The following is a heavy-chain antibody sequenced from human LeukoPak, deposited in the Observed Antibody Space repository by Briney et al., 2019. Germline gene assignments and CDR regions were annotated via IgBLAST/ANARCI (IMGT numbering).Heavy chain of an antibody. CDR2: IYYSGST. J-gene: IGHJ4*02. V-gene: IGHV4-59*01. CDR1: GGSISSYY. D-gene: IGHD6-6*01. Sequence: PSETLSLTCTVSGGSISSYYWSWIRQPPGKGLEWIGYIYYSGSTNYNPSLKSRVTISVDTSKNQFSLKLSSVTAADTAVYYCARDRSSIVKAGANYFDYWGQGTLVTVSS. CDR3: ARDRSSIVKAGANYFDY.